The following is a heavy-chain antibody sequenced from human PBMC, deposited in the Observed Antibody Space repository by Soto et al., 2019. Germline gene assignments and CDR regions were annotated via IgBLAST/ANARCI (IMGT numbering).Heavy chain of an antibody. CDR2: INHSGST. D-gene: IGHD3-10*01. J-gene: IGHJ6*03. Sequence: SETLSLTCAVYGGSFSGYYWSWIRQPPGKGLEWIGEINHSGSTNYNPSLKSRVTISVDTSKNQFSLKLSSVTAADTAVYYCARGRVTMVRGVIYYYYMDVWGKGTTVTVSS. V-gene: IGHV4-34*01. CDR1: GGSFSGYY. CDR3: ARGRVTMVRGVIYYYYMDV.